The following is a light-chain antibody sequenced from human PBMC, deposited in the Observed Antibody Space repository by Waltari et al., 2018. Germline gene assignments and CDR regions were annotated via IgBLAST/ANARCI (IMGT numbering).Light chain of an antibody. CDR3: QQGNSFPYT. Sequence: DIQMTQSPSSLSASVGDRFPITCRASQDIGSWLAWYQQKPGKAPKLLIYAASRLESGVPPRFSGSGSGTDFILAISSLQPEDCGTFYCQQGNSFPYTFGQGTKLEI. J-gene: IGKJ2*01. CDR1: QDIGSW. V-gene: IGKV1-12*01. CDR2: AAS.